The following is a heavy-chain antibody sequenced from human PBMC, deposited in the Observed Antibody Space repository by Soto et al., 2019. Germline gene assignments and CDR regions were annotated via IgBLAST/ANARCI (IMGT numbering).Heavy chain of an antibody. J-gene: IGHJ4*02. D-gene: IGHD3-16*02. V-gene: IGHV3-33*01. CDR3: ARAVYDYIWGSYRSLDY. CDR1: GFTFSSYG. Sequence: PGGSLRLSCAASGFTFSSYGMHWVRQAPGKGLEWVAVIWYDGSNKYYADSVKGRFTISRDNSKNTLYLQMNSLRAEDTAVYYCARAVYDYIWGSYRSLDYWGQGTLVTVSS. CDR2: IWYDGSNK.